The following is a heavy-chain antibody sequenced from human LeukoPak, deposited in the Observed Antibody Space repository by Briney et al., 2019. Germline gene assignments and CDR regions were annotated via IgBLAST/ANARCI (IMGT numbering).Heavy chain of an antibody. CDR3: AKALTRWAFDM. CDR2: MSLSTSGR. J-gene: IGHJ3*02. D-gene: IGHD3-16*01. CDR1: GFTFSDYD. V-gene: IGHV3-23*01. Sequence: GGSLRLSCAASGFTFSDYDMSWVRQAPGKGLEWVSSMSLSTSGRTYADSVKGRFTVSTDKAKNTLYLQMDSLRAEDTAIYYCAKALTRWAFDMWGQGTMVTVSS.